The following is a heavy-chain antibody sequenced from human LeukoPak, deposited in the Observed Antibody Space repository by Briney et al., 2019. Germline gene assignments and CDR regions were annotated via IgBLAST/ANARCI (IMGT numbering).Heavy chain of an antibody. CDR1: GYTFTSYD. CDR2: MNPNSGNT. CDR3: ARGWRGYQLPLEDHV. D-gene: IGHD2-2*01. Sequence: ASVKVSGKASGYTFTSYDINWGRQATGQGLEWMGWMNPNSGNTGYAQKFQGRVTMTRNTSISIAYIELSSLRSEDTAVYYCARGWRGYQLPLEDHVWGKGTTVTVSS. J-gene: IGHJ6*04. V-gene: IGHV1-8*01.